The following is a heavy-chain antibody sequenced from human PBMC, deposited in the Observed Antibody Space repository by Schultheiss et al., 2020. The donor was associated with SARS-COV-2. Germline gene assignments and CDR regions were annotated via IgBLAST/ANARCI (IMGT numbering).Heavy chain of an antibody. Sequence: ASVKVSCKASGYTFTSYAMHWVRQAPGQRLEWMGWINAGNGNTKYSQKFQGRVTITRDTSASTAYMELSSLRSEDTAVYYCARDRPIWTYYYYMDVWGKGTTVTVSS. J-gene: IGHJ6*03. CDR3: ARDRPIWTYYYYMDV. CDR2: INAGNGNT. V-gene: IGHV1-3*01. D-gene: IGHD3/OR15-3a*01. CDR1: GYTFTSYA.